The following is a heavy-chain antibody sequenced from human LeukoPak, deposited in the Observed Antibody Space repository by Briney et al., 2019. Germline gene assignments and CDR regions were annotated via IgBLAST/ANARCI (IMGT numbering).Heavy chain of an antibody. J-gene: IGHJ3*02. CDR2: INPNSGGT. V-gene: IGHV1-2*02. CDR3: ARFRLDYYDSSGYHYSGAFDI. CDR1: GYTFTGYY. D-gene: IGHD3-22*01. Sequence: ASVKVSCKASGYTFTGYYMHWVRQAPGQGLEWMGWINPNSGGTNYAQKFQGRVTMTRDTSISTAYMELSRLRSDDTAVYYCARFRLDYYDSSGYHYSGAFDIWGQGTMVTVSS.